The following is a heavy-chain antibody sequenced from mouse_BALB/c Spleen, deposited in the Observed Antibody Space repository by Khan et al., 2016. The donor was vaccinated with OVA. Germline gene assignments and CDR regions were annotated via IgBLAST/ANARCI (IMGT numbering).Heavy chain of an antibody. J-gene: IGHJ2*01. Sequence: VQLTESGGGLVQPGGSRKLSCAASGFTFSSYGMHWVRQAPEKGLEWVAYISGDSSTIYYTDTVKGRFTISRDNPKNTLSLQMTSLMSEDTAMYYCATSYYYGYYFDYWGPGTTVTVSS. D-gene: IGHD1-1*01. CDR1: GFTFSSYG. CDR2: ISGDSSTI. V-gene: IGHV5-17*02. CDR3: ATSYYYGYYFDY.